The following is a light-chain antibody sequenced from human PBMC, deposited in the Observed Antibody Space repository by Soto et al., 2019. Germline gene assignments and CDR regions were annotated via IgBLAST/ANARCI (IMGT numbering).Light chain of an antibody. CDR3: QQSHSSPPT. Sequence: DIQMTQSPSSLSVSVGDAITITCRASQAINTYLSWFQQKPGKAPKLLIYLASSLETGVPSRFSGSGSGTYFTLTIISLQPEDFATYYCQQSHSSPPTFGQGTRVEIK. CDR1: QAINTY. CDR2: LAS. J-gene: IGKJ1*01. V-gene: IGKV1-39*01.